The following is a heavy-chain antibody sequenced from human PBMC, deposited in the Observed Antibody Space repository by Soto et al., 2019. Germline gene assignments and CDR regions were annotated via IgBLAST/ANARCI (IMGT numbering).Heavy chain of an antibody. CDR3: ARAPETPPIVRVVVPYFFDS. CDR1: GGSVSSGSYY. V-gene: IGHV4-61*01. Sequence: SETLSLTCTVSGGSVSSGSYYWSWIRQPPGKGLEWIGYMYYSGSTYYNPSLKSRVMISSDTSKNQFSLSVSSVTAADTAVYYCARAPETPPIVRVVVPYFFDSWGQGTLVTV. J-gene: IGHJ4*02. D-gene: IGHD3-16*02. CDR2: MYYSGST.